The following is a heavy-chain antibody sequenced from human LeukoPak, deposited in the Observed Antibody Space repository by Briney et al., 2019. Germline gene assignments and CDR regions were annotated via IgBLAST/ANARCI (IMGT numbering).Heavy chain of an antibody. V-gene: IGHV4-4*07. J-gene: IGHJ4*02. D-gene: IGHD1/OR15-1a*01. CDR1: GGAIRSHY. Sequence: SETLSLTCTVSGGAIRSHYWNWIRQPAGKGLEWIGRIYSSGCTNDNPFLKSRITMSVDMSKNQFSLRLNSVTAADTAVYYCARGEHSVDSWGQGMLVTVSS. CDR3: ARGEHSVDS. CDR2: IYSSGCT.